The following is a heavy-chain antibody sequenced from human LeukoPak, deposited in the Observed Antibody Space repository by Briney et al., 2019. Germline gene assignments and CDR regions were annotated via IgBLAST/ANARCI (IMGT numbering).Heavy chain of an antibody. Sequence: PSETLSLTCAVYGGSFSGYYWSWIRQPAGKGLEWIGRIYTSGSTNYNPSLKSRVTMSVDTSKNQFSLKLSSVTAADTAVYYCARERGYSYGPYYYYGMDVWGQGTTVTGSS. CDR1: GGSFSGYY. D-gene: IGHD5-18*01. CDR2: IYTSGST. CDR3: ARERGYSYGPYYYYGMDV. J-gene: IGHJ6*02. V-gene: IGHV4-59*10.